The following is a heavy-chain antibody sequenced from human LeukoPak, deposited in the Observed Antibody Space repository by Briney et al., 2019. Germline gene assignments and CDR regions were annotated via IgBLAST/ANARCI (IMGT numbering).Heavy chain of an antibody. V-gene: IGHV3-11*06. J-gene: IGHJ4*02. D-gene: IGHD2-15*01. CDR3: ARLVVVAATPGYFDY. Sequence: KPGGSLRLSCAASVFTFSDYYMSWVRQAPGKGLEWVSYITSSSYTNYAVSVKDRFTISRDNAKNSLYLQMNSLRAEDTAIYYCARLVVVAATPGYFDYWGQGTLVTVSS. CDR2: ITSSSYT. CDR1: VFTFSDYY.